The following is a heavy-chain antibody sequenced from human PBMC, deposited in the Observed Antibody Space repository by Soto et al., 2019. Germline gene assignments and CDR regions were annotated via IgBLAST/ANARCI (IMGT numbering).Heavy chain of an antibody. CDR2: ISAYNGNT. CDR3: ARDRDQLTGDDYYYYGMDV. J-gene: IGHJ6*02. V-gene: IGHV1-18*04. D-gene: IGHD7-27*01. CDR1: GYTFTSYG. Sequence: QVQLVQSGAEVKKPGASVKVSCKASGYTFTSYGISWVRQAPGQGREWMGWISAYNGNTNYAQKLQGRVTMTTDTSTSTAYMELRSLRSDDTAVYCCARDRDQLTGDDYYYYGMDVWGQGNTGTVSS.